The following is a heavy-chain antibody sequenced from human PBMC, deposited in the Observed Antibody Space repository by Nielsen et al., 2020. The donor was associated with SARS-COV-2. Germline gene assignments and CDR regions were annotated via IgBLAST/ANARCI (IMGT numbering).Heavy chain of an antibody. J-gene: IGHJ6*02. V-gene: IGHV4-34*01. Sequence: SETLSLTCAVYGGSFSGYYWSWIRQPPGKGLEWIGEINHSGSTNYNPSLKSRVTISVDTSKNQFSLKLSSVTAADTAVYYCARGRKGSSGIFVYYYGMDVWGQGTTVTVSS. CDR2: INHSGST. CDR3: ARGRKGSSGIFVYYYGMDV. CDR1: GGSFSGYY. D-gene: IGHD6-19*01.